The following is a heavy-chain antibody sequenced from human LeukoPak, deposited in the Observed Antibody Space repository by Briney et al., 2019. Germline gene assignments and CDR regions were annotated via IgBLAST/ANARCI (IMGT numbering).Heavy chain of an antibody. D-gene: IGHD6-13*01. CDR3: ARSSSPYYFDY. Sequence: GGSLRLSCAASGFTFSSYWMHWVRQAPGKGLEWVSYISSSGSTIYYADSVKGRFTISRDNAKNSLYLQMNSLRAEDTAVYYCARSSSPYYFDYWGQGTLVTVSS. J-gene: IGHJ4*02. V-gene: IGHV3-48*04. CDR2: ISSSGSTI. CDR1: GFTFSSYW.